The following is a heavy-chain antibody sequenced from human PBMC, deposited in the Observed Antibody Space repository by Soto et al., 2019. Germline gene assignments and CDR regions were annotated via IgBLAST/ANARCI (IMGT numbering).Heavy chain of an antibody. V-gene: IGHV1-3*05. J-gene: IGHJ4*01. CDR3: ARGVWGLDF. CDR2: INAGNGNT. CDR1: GYTFTDYV. D-gene: IGHD3-10*01. Sequence: QVQLVQSGAEEKKPGASVKVSCKASGYTFTDYVMHWVRQAPGQRLEWMGWINAGNGNTKYSQKFQARVTFTRDTSASTAYMDLSRLRYEDTAVYYCARGVWGLDFWGQGTLVTVSS.